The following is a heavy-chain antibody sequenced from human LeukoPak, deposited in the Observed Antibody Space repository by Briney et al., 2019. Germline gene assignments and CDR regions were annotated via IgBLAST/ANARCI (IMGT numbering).Heavy chain of an antibody. D-gene: IGHD6-19*01. V-gene: IGHV3-74*01. Sequence: GWALTLSCAASGFTFSSYWMHWVRQAPGKGLVWVSRINGDGSSTSYADSVKGRFTISRDNTKNTLYLQLNSLRDEDTAVYYCARDHRLAEESGGWSYFDSWGQGTLVTVSS. CDR3: ARDHRLAEESGGWSYFDS. CDR2: INGDGSST. J-gene: IGHJ4*02. CDR1: GFTFSSYW.